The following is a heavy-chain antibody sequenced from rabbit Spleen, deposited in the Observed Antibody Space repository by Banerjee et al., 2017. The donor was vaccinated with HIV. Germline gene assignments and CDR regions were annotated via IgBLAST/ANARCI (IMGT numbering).Heavy chain of an antibody. CDR2: IYVGSSVST. J-gene: IGHJ4*01. D-gene: IGHD1-1*01. Sequence: QSLEESGGDLVKPGASLTLTCTASGFSFSSSDYMCWVRQAPGKGLEWIACIYVGSSVSTYYASWAKGRFTISKTSSTTVTLQMTSLTAADTATYFCARDQWDSGSGSYQVDLWGPGTLVTVS. CDR1: GFSFSSSDY. CDR3: ARDQWDSGSGSYQVDL. V-gene: IGHV1S40*01.